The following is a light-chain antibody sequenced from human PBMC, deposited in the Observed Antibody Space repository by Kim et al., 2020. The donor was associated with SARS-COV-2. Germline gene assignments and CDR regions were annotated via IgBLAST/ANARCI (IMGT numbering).Light chain of an antibody. CDR3: ASWDDSLNGWV. J-gene: IGLJ3*02. Sequence: QSVLTQPPSASGTPGQRVTISCSASSSNIGRNIVNWYRHLPGTAPKLLIYTNNQRPSGVPDRFSASKSGTSASLAISGLQSEDEADYYCASWDDSLNGWVFGGGTKVTVL. CDR2: TNN. V-gene: IGLV1-44*01. CDR1: SSNIGRNI.